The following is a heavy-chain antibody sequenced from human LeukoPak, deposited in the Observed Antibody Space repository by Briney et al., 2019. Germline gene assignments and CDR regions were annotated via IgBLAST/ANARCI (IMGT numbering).Heavy chain of an antibody. CDR2: ISAYNGNT. Sequence: ASVKVSCKASGYTFTSYGISWVRQAPGQGLEWMGWISAYNGNTNYAQSLQGRVTMTTDTSTSTVYMEMRSLTSDDTAVYYCARDLDQYNGRFGGFGHDFWGQGTLATVSS. J-gene: IGHJ4*02. V-gene: IGHV1-18*01. CDR1: GYTFTSYG. D-gene: IGHD3-10*01. CDR3: ARDLDQYNGRFGGFGHDF.